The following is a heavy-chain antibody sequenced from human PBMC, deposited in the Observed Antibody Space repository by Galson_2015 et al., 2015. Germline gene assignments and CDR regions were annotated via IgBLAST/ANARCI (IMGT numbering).Heavy chain of an antibody. V-gene: IGHV3-23*01. CDR2: ISGSGGST. CDR1: GFTFSSYA. CDR3: AKYSGYDCYYYYGMDV. J-gene: IGHJ6*02. Sequence: SLRLSCAASGFTFSSYAMSWVRQAPGKGLEWVSAISGSGGSTYYADSVKGRFTISRDNSKNTLYLQMNSLRAEDTAVYYCAKYSGYDCYYYYGMDVWGQGTTVTVSS. D-gene: IGHD5-12*01.